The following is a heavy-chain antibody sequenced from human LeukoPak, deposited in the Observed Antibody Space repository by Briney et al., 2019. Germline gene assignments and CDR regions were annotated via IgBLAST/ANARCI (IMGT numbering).Heavy chain of an antibody. D-gene: IGHD2-8*01. CDR1: GFTFSSYA. Sequence: GGSLRLSCAASGFTFSSYAMSWVRQAPGKGLEWVSAISGSGGSTYYADSVKGRFTISRDNSKNTLYPQMNSLRAEDTAVYYCARDPGPNSLIYFDYWGQGTLVTVSS. CDR3: ARDPGPNSLIYFDY. V-gene: IGHV3-23*01. J-gene: IGHJ4*02. CDR2: ISGSGGST.